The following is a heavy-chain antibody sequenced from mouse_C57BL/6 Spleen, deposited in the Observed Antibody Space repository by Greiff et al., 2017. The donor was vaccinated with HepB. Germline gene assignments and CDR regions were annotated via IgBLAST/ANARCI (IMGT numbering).Heavy chain of an antibody. V-gene: IGHV1-26*01. Sequence: VQLQQSGPELVKPGASVKISCKASGYTFTDYYMNWVKQSHGKSLEWIGDINPNNGGTSYNQKFKGKATLTVDKSSSTAYMELRSLTSDDSAVYYCAREGTTVGFDYWGQGTTLTVSS. CDR1: GYTFTDYY. CDR3: AREGTTVGFDY. J-gene: IGHJ2*01. D-gene: IGHD1-1*01. CDR2: INPNNGGT.